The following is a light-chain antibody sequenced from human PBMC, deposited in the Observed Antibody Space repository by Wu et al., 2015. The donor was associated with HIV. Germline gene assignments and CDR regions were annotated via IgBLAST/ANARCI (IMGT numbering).Light chain of an antibody. CDR2: AAS. V-gene: IGKV3-20*01. Sequence: EIVLTQSPGTLSLSPGERATLSCRASQSVSSNYLAWYQQKPGQAPMLFIYAASSRAPGIPDRFTGSGSGTDFTLTISRLEPEDFAVYYCQQYNTWPTFGQGTKVEIK. CDR3: QQYNTWPT. J-gene: IGKJ1*01. CDR1: QSVSSNY.